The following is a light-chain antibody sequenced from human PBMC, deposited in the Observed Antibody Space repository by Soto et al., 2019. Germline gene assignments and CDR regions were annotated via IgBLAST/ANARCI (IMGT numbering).Light chain of an antibody. Sequence: QSVLTQPASVSGSPGQSITISCTGTPNDIGRYNYVSWYQQFPGKVPKLLIYEVTSRPSEVSARFSGSKSGSTASLTISGLQAEDEADYYCSSYSTTSSPHVLFGGGTKLTVL. J-gene: IGLJ2*01. CDR3: SSYSTTSSPHVL. V-gene: IGLV2-14*01. CDR2: EVT. CDR1: PNDIGRYNY.